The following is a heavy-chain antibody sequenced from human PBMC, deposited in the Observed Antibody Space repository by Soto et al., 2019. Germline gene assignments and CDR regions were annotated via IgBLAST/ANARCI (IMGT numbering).Heavy chain of an antibody. CDR3: ARIITIFGVVGDWFDP. CDR2: IYSGGST. CDR1: GFTVSSNY. J-gene: IGHJ5*02. D-gene: IGHD3-3*01. Sequence: PGGSLRLSCAASGFTVSSNYMSWVRQAPGKGLEWVSVIYSGGSTYYADSVKGRFTISRDNSKNTLYLQMNSLRAEDTAVYYCARIITIFGVVGDWFDPWGQGTLVTVSS. V-gene: IGHV3-53*01.